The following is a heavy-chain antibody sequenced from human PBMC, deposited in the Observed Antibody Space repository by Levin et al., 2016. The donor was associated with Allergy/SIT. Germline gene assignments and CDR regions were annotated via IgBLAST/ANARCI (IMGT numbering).Heavy chain of an antibody. CDR3: AKDAHVVPRPQAHAFDI. D-gene: IGHD2-15*01. CDR2: ISANDGST. CDR1: GYTFTSFG. Sequence: ASVKVSCKPSGYTFTSFGLSWVRQAPGQGLEWMGWISANDGSTIYAQNLQGRVSVTADTSTSTAYMELWSLRSDDTALYYCAKDAHVVPRPQAHAFDIWGQGTMVTVSS. V-gene: IGHV1-18*01. J-gene: IGHJ3*02.